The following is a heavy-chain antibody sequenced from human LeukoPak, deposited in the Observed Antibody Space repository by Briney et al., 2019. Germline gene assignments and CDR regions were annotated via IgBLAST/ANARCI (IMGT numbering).Heavy chain of an antibody. Sequence: GGSLRLSCAASGFTFSSYAMSWVRQAPGKGLEWVSAISGSGGSTYYADSVKGRFTISRDNSKNTLYLQMNGLRAEDTAVYYCAKVGWFGEYYFDYWGQGTLVTVSS. CDR3: AKVGWFGEYYFDY. V-gene: IGHV3-23*01. CDR1: GFTFSSYA. D-gene: IGHD3-10*01. CDR2: ISGSGGST. J-gene: IGHJ4*02.